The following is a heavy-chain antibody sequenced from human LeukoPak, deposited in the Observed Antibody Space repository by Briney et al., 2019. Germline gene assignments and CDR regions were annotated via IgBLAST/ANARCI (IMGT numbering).Heavy chain of an antibody. CDR2: MNPNSGNT. J-gene: IGHJ4*02. V-gene: IGHV1-8*03. Sequence: ASVKVSCKASGYTFSNYEINWVRQATGQGLEWMGWMNPNSGNTGYAQKFQGRVTITRDTSISTAYMELSSPRSEDTAVYYCARGYDFWSGHSSLFDYWGQGTLVTVSS. D-gene: IGHD3-3*01. CDR1: GYTFSNYE. CDR3: ARGYDFWSGHSSLFDY.